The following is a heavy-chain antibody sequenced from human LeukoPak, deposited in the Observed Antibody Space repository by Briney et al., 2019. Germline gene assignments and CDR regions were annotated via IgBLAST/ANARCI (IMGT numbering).Heavy chain of an antibody. J-gene: IGHJ4*02. CDR1: GGTFSSYA. D-gene: IGHD2-2*01. CDR2: INPSGGST. V-gene: IGHV1-46*01. Sequence: GASVKVSCKASGGTFSSYAISWVRQAPGQGLEWMGMINPSGGSTNYAQRFQGRVTMTRDTSTSTVYMELSSLRSEDTAVYSCARVRYCTSTSCPDFDCWGQGTLVTVSS. CDR3: ARVRYCTSTSCPDFDC.